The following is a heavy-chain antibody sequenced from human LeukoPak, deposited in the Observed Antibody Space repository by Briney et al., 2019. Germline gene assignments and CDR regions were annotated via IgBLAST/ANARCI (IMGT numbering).Heavy chain of an antibody. Sequence: KPSETLSLSCTVSGGSISGFYWSWIRQPAGKGLEYIGRIYTSGSTNYNPSLKRRVTMSLDTSKNQFSLKLSSVTAADTAVYCCARVKLSHRHSYGYNPYYFDYWGQGTLVTVSS. J-gene: IGHJ4*02. V-gene: IGHV4-4*07. CDR2: IYTSGST. CDR1: GGSISGFY. D-gene: IGHD5-18*01. CDR3: ARVKLSHRHSYGYNPYYFDY.